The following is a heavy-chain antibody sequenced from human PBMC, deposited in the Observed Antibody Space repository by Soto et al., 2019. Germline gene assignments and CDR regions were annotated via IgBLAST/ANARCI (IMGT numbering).Heavy chain of an antibody. Sequence: GGSLRLSCAASGFTFSSYAMSWVRQAPGKGLEWVSAISGSGGSTYYADSVKGRFTISRDNSKNTLYLQMNSLRAEDTAVYYCAKDEEAYSSSFPLYYFDYWGQGTLVTVSS. CDR3: AKDEEAYSSSFPLYYFDY. CDR2: ISGSGGST. D-gene: IGHD6-6*01. J-gene: IGHJ4*02. V-gene: IGHV3-23*01. CDR1: GFTFSSYA.